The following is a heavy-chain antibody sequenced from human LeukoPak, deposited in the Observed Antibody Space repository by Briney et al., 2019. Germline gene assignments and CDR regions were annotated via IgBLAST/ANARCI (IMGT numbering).Heavy chain of an antibody. CDR2: IYHSGSN. CDR1: GYSISSGYY. CDR3: ARQWELRLEFDY. Sequence: SETLSLTCAVSGYSISSGYYWGWLRQPPGKGLEWIGSIYHSGSNYYNPSLNSRVIISVDTSKKQFALKLSSVTAADTAGYYFARQWELRLEFDYWGQGTLVTVCS. D-gene: IGHD1-26*01. J-gene: IGHJ4*02. V-gene: IGHV4-38-2*01.